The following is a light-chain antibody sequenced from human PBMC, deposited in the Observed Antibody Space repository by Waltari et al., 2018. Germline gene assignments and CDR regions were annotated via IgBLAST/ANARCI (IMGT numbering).Light chain of an antibody. CDR1: SGNSSYP. Sequence: QLVLTQSPSASASLGASVKLTCTLSSGNSSYPIAWPQQKPEKGPRYLMKVNSDGSHSTGDGFPGLFSGSSSGAERYLTISSLQSEDEADYYCQTWGTGIHVVFGGGTKLTVL. CDR3: QTWGTGIHVV. V-gene: IGLV4-69*01. J-gene: IGLJ2*01. CDR2: VNSDGSH.